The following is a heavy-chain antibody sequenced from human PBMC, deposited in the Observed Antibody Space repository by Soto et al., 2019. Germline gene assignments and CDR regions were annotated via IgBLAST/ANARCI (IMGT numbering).Heavy chain of an antibody. J-gene: IGHJ6*02. CDR1: GYSFTSYW. V-gene: IGHV5-51*01. CDR3: ARHEYSYGYYYGMDV. Sequence: ESLKISCKGSGYSFTSYWIGWVRQMPGKGLEWMGIIYPGDSDTRYSPSFQGQVTISADKSISTAYLQWSSLKASDTAMYYCARHEYSYGYYYGMDVWGQGTTVTVSS. CDR2: IYPGDSDT. D-gene: IGHD5-18*01.